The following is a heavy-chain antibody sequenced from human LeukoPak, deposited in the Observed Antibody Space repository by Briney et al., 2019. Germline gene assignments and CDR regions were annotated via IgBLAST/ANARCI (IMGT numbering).Heavy chain of an antibody. D-gene: IGHD3-3*01. V-gene: IGHV3-23*01. CDR1: GFTFSSYA. Sequence: GGSLRLSCAASGFTFSSYAMSWVRQAPGKGLEWVSAISGSGGSTYYADSVKGRFTISRDNAKNSLSLQMDSLRAEDTAVYYCVRGSLASGVVVYYYYYLDVWGKGTTVTVSS. CDR3: VRGSLASGVVVYYYYYLDV. CDR2: ISGSGGST. J-gene: IGHJ6*03.